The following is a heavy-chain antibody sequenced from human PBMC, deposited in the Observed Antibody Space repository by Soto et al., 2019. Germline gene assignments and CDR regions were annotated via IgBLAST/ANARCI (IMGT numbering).Heavy chain of an antibody. Sequence: GGSLRLSCAASGFTFSSYAMSWVRQAPGKGLEWVSAISGSGGSTYYADSVKGRFTISRDNSKNTLYLQMNSLRAEDTAVYYCAKDLIAAAGTIYYYGMDVWGQGTTVTVSS. CDR1: GFTFSSYA. J-gene: IGHJ6*02. CDR2: ISGSGGST. CDR3: AKDLIAAAGTIYYYGMDV. D-gene: IGHD6-13*01. V-gene: IGHV3-23*01.